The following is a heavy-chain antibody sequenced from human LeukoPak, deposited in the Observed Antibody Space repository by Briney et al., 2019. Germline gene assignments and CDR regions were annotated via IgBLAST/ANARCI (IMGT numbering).Heavy chain of an antibody. D-gene: IGHD3-9*01. J-gene: IGHJ4*02. CDR2: INHRGST. CDR3: ARGPRIEPVILGGYCYFDY. V-gene: IGHV4-34*01. Sequence: SETLSLTCVVYGGSFSGYYWTWIRQPPGKGLEWIGEINHRGSTNYKSSLKSRVTISGHTSKIQFSLRLSSVTAADTAVYYCARGPRIEPVILGGYCYFDYWGEGTLVTVSS. CDR1: GGSFSGYY.